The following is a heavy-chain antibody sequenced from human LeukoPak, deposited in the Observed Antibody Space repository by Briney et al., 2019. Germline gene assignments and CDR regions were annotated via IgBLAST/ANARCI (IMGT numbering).Heavy chain of an antibody. CDR1: GFTFSSYG. V-gene: IGHV3-33*01. J-gene: IGHJ4*02. Sequence: PGGSLRLSCAASGFTFSSYGMHWVRQAPGKGLEWVAVIWYDGSNKYYADSVKGRFTISRDNSENTLYLQMNSLRAEDTAVYYCARDLQDGVPTGYWGQGTLVIVS. D-gene: IGHD4-17*01. CDR3: ARDLQDGVPTGY. CDR2: IWYDGSNK.